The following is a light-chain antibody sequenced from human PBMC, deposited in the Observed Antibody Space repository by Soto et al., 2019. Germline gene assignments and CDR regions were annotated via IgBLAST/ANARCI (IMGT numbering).Light chain of an antibody. CDR3: LQYDNLWT. V-gene: IGKV3-15*01. Sequence: EVVITQSPALLYVSPGERVTLSCRASQSVNNNLAWYQQQPGQAPRLLIYDTSSRATGIPARFSGSGAGTEFTLTISSLQSEDFAVYYCLQYDNLWTFGQGTKVDIK. CDR2: DTS. J-gene: IGKJ1*01. CDR1: QSVNNN.